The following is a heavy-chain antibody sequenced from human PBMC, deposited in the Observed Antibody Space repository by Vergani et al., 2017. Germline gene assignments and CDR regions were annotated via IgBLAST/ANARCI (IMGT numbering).Heavy chain of an antibody. CDR1: GFTFDDYA. V-gene: IGHV3-9*01. Sequence: EVQLVESGGGLVQPGRSLRLSCAASGFTFDDYAMHWVRQAPGKGLEWVSGISWNSGSIGYADSVKGRFTISRDNAKNSLYLQMNSLRAEDTAVYYCARDGVVVPAAILTYYYMDVWGKGTTVTVSS. CDR3: ARDGVVVPAAILTYYYMDV. J-gene: IGHJ6*03. D-gene: IGHD2-2*01. CDR2: ISWNSGSI.